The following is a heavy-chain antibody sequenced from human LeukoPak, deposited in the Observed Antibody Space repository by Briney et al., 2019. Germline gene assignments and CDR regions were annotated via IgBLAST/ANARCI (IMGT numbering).Heavy chain of an antibody. CDR3: ARQGAAGKYYYYYMDV. J-gene: IGHJ6*03. CDR2: IYPDDSNT. D-gene: IGHD6-13*01. V-gene: IGHV5-51*01. CDR1: GYNFPIYW. Sequence: GKSLKISCQGSGYNFPIYWTGWVRQMPGQGLEWMGIIYPDDSNTIYGPSFQGQVTISADKSINTAYLEWSSLKASDTAIYYCARQGAAGKYYYYYMDVWGKGTTVTVSS.